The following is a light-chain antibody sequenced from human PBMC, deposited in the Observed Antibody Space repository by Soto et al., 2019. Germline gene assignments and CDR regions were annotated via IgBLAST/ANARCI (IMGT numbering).Light chain of an antibody. CDR2: KGS. Sequence: DIQMTQSPSTLSASVGDRVTITCRASQSIGVWLSWYQQKPGKAPKVLISKGSSLESGVPSRFSGSGSGREFTLTINSLHPDVFATDYCQQYLNYPITFGQGTRLEIK. J-gene: IGKJ5*01. CDR3: QQYLNYPIT. CDR1: QSIGVW. V-gene: IGKV1-5*03.